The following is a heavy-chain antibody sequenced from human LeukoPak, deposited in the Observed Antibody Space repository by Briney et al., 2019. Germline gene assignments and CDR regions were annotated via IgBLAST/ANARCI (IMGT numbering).Heavy chain of an antibody. CDR2: LNEDGTVK. CDR3: ANVPRSTVSY. Sequence: WGSDRLSCAASGFSFTTNWMHWVRQTPGKRLEWVAELNEDGTVKYYVDSVKGRFTISRDNAKNSLYLQVNRLRAEDTGVYFCANVPRSTVSYWGRGTLVSVSS. D-gene: IGHD1-14*01. CDR1: GFSFTTNW. V-gene: IGHV3-7*01. J-gene: IGHJ4*02.